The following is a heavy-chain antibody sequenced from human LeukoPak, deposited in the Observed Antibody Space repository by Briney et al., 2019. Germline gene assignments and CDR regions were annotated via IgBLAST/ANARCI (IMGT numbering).Heavy chain of an antibody. CDR1: GASISSGDYH. D-gene: IGHD5-12*01. J-gene: IGHJ4*02. Sequence: SQTLSLTCTVSGASISSGDYHWSWIRQHPGNGLEWIGYIYYSGSTYYNPSLKSRVSISVDTSKTRSSLTLSSVTAADTAVYYCAREREWLRFRAVDYWGQGTLVTVSS. CDR2: IYYSGST. CDR3: AREREWLRFRAVDY. V-gene: IGHV4-31*03.